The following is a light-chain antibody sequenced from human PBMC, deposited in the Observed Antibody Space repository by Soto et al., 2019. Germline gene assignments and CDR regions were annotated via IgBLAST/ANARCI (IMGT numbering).Light chain of an antibody. CDR1: QSVSSSY. CDR3: QQYGSSPFT. J-gene: IGKJ5*01. V-gene: IGKV3-20*01. Sequence: EIVLTQSPGTLSFSPGERATLSCRASQSVSSSYLAWYQQKPGQAPRLLIYGASCRATGIPDRFSGSGSGTDFSLTISRLEPEDFAVYYCQQYGSSPFTFGQGTRLEIK. CDR2: GAS.